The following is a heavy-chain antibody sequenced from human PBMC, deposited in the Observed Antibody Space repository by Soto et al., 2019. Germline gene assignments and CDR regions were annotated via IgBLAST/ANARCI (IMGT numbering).Heavy chain of an antibody. J-gene: IGHJ6*02. CDR2: IYPGDSDT. CDR3: ARWGVERGYCSGGSCYFNYYGMDV. Sequence: PGESLKISCKGSGYSFTSYWIGWVRQMPGKGLEWMGIIYPGDSDTRYSPSFQGQVTISADKSISTAYLQWSSLKASDTAMYYCARWGVERGYCSGGSCYFNYYGMDVWGQGTTVTVSS. V-gene: IGHV5-51*01. D-gene: IGHD2-15*01. CDR1: GYSFTSYW.